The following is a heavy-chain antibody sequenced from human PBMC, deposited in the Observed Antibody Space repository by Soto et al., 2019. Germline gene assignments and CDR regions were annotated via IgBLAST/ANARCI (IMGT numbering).Heavy chain of an antibody. V-gene: IGHV4-34*01. CDR1: GGSFSGYY. CDR3: ARDSSSWYRDYYGMDV. Sequence: QVQLQQWGAGLLKPSETLSLTCAVYGGSFSGYYWSWIRQPPGKGLEWIGEINHSGSTNYNPSLKSRVTISVDPSKNQFSLKLSSVTAADTAVYYCARDSSSWYRDYYGMDVWGQGTTVTVSS. D-gene: IGHD6-13*01. J-gene: IGHJ6*02. CDR2: INHSGST.